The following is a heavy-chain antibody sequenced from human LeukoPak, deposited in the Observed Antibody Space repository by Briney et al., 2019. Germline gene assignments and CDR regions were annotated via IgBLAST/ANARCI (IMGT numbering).Heavy chain of an antibody. V-gene: IGHV4-4*07. CDR2: IYTSGST. CDR3: ARDLRYSSSWYHDY. D-gene: IGHD6-13*01. CDR1: GGSIGSYY. J-gene: IGHJ4*02. Sequence: SETLSLTCTVSGGSIGSYYWSWIRQPAGKGLEWIGRIYTSGSTNYNPSLKSRVTMSVDTSKNQFSLKLSSVTAADTAVYYCARDLRYSSSWYHDYWGQGTLVTVSS.